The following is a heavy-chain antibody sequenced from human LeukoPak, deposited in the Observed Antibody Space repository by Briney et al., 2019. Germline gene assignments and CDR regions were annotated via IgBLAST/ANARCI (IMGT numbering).Heavy chain of an antibody. Sequence: GGSLRLSCAASGFTFSNAWMSWVRQAPGKGLEWVGRIKSKTDGGTTDYAAPVKGRFTISRDDSKNTLYLQMNSLKTEDTAVYYCTAERGAVAGGGFDYWGQGTLVTVSS. CDR2: IKSKTDGGTT. CDR1: GFTFSNAW. CDR3: TAERGAVAGGGFDY. V-gene: IGHV3-15*01. J-gene: IGHJ4*02. D-gene: IGHD6-19*01.